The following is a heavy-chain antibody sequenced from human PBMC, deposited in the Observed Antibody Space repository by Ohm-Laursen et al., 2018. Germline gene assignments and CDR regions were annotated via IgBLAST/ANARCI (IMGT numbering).Heavy chain of an antibody. CDR2: IYSDGST. D-gene: IGHD5-18*01. CDR1: GLSVSITY. Sequence: SLRLSCAASGLSVSITYMKWVRQAPGKGLEWVSLIYSDGSTYYADSVKGRFTIPRDNYKNTLYLQMNSLRAEDTAVYYCARAQLWQPDSWGQGTLVTVSS. J-gene: IGHJ4*02. CDR3: ARAQLWQPDS. V-gene: IGHV3-66*01.